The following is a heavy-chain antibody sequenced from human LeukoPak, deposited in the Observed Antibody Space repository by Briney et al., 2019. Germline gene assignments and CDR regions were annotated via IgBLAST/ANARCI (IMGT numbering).Heavy chain of an antibody. Sequence: GGSLRLSCAASGFTFSDYEMNWVRQAPGKGLEWLSYISTGGRTIKYADSVKGRFTISRDNARSSLFLQMTNLRVEDTAVYFCARGATVTYYFDHWGQGALVAVSS. CDR2: ISTGGRTI. D-gene: IGHD4-17*01. V-gene: IGHV3-48*03. CDR3: ARGATVTYYFDH. J-gene: IGHJ4*02. CDR1: GFTFSDYE.